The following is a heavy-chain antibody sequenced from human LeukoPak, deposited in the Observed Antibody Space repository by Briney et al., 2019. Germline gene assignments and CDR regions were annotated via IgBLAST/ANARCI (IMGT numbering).Heavy chain of an antibody. Sequence: GGSLRLSCAASGFTFSSYAMYWVRQAPGKGLEWVSGIFGSGGSTHYADSVKGRFTISRDNSKNTVYLQMNSLRAEDTAVYYCAKDSSGYYYVDDYYYYYYMDVWGKGTTVTVSS. D-gene: IGHD3-22*01. CDR1: GFTFSSYA. CDR3: AKDSSGYYYVDDYYYYYYMDV. V-gene: IGHV3-23*01. CDR2: IFGSGGST. J-gene: IGHJ6*03.